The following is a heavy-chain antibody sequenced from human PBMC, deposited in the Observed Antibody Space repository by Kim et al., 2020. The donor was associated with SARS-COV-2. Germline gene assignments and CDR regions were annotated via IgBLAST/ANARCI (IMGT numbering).Heavy chain of an antibody. D-gene: IGHD6-19*01. Sequence: DSGKGRFTLSRDNSKNTLFLQMNSLRAEDTAVYYCAKGVAVAGASSWFDPWGQGTLVTVSS. CDR3: AKGVAVAGASSWFDP. V-gene: IGHV3-23*01. J-gene: IGHJ5*02.